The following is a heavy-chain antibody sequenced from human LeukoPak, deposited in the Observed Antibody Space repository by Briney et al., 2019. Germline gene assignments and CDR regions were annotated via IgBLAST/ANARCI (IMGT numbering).Heavy chain of an antibody. Sequence: GGSLRLSCAASGFTFSDYGMHWVRQAPGKGLEWVAVIWYDGSNKYYADSVKGRFTISRDNSKNTLYLQMNSLRAEDTAVYYCARDRLVRGVISNWFDPWGQGTLVTVSS. CDR1: GFTFSDYG. D-gene: IGHD3-10*01. V-gene: IGHV3-33*01. J-gene: IGHJ5*02. CDR2: IWYDGSNK. CDR3: ARDRLVRGVISNWFDP.